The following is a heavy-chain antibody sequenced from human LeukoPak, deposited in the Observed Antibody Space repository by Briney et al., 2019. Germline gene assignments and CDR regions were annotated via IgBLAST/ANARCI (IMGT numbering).Heavy chain of an antibody. CDR1: GYTFTSYG. V-gene: IGHV1-18*01. J-gene: IGHJ3*02. CDR2: ISAYNGNT. CDR3: ARGLLRYFDWSDAFDI. D-gene: IGHD3-9*01. Sequence: ASVKVSCKASGYTFTSYGISWVRQAPGQGLEWMGWISAYNGNTNHAQKLQGRVTMTTDTSTSTAYMELRSLRSDDTAVYYCARGLLRYFDWSDAFDIWGQGTMVTVSS.